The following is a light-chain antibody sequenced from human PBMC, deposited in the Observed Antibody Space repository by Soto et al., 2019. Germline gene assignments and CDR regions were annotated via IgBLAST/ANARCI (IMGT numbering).Light chain of an antibody. CDR1: HSVSGRY. CDR3: QQYGSSPLLT. J-gene: IGKJ4*01. Sequence: VLTQSPDTLSLSPGEGATLSCRASHSVSGRYLAWYQQKPGQAPRLLIYDASSRATGIPDRFSGSGSGTDFTLTISSLEPEDSAVYYCQQYGSSPLLTFGGGTKVDIK. CDR2: DAS. V-gene: IGKV3-20*01.